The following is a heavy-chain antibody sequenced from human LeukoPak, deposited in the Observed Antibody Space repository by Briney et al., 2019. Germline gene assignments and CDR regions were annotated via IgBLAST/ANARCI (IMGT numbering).Heavy chain of an antibody. CDR1: GFTFSSYE. Sequence: GGSLRLSCAASGFTFSSYEMNWVRQAPGKGLEWVSYITKSGSTIYYADSVKGRFTISRDNAKNLLYLQTNSLRVEDTAVYYCARGGGSGYYGFGYWGQGTLVTVSS. CDR3: ARGGGSGYYGFGY. J-gene: IGHJ4*02. V-gene: IGHV3-48*03. D-gene: IGHD3-3*01. CDR2: ITKSGSTI.